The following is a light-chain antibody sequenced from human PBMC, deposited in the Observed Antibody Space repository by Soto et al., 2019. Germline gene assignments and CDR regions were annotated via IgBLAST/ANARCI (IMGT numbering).Light chain of an antibody. CDR3: QQRRSWPPLT. CDR1: QSVSTY. Sequence: EIVLTQSPATLSLSRGERATLSCRASQSVSTYLAWYQQKPGQAPRLLIYDASNGATGIPARFSGSGSGTDFTLTISSLEPEDFAVYYCQQRRSWPPLTFGGGTKVEIK. J-gene: IGKJ4*01. CDR2: DAS. V-gene: IGKV3-11*01.